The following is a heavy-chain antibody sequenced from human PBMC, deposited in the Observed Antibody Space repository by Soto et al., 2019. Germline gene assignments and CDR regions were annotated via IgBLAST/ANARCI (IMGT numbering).Heavy chain of an antibody. J-gene: IGHJ5*02. CDR1: GFTFGTTD. CDR3: VKNSGWFNT. D-gene: IGHD3-10*01. V-gene: IGHV3-23*01. Sequence: QLLQSGGGLVQPGGSLTLSCAASGFTFGTTDMSWVRQAPGEGLEWVSTIDGSGGITYYADSVKGLFTISRDNSRNTVYLQMNTVRGDDTSLYYCVKNSGWFNTWGQGALVTGSS. CDR2: IDGSGGIT.